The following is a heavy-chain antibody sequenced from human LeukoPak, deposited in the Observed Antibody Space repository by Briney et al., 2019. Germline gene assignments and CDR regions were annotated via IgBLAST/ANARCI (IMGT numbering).Heavy chain of an antibody. V-gene: IGHV4-59*01. CDR1: GGSISSYY. D-gene: IGHD2-2*01. J-gene: IGHJ6*02. CDR2: IYYSGST. CDR3: ARDRSEVVVPAAMPRPHYYYGMDV. Sequence: SETLSLTCTVSGGSISSYYWSWIRQPPGKGLEWIGYIYYSGSTNYNPSLKSRVTISVDTSKNQFSLKLSSVTAADTAVYYCARDRSEVVVPAAMPRPHYYYGMDVWGQGTTVTVSS.